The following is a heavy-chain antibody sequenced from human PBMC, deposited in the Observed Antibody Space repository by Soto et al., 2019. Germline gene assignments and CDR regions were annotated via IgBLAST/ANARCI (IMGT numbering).Heavy chain of an antibody. CDR3: ARKLGVVPAAP. CDR2: ISSSSSTI. J-gene: IGHJ5*02. D-gene: IGHD2-2*01. CDR1: GVNFRSYG. V-gene: IGHV3-48*01. Sequence: GGSQRLSSTASGVNFRSYGMNWVRQAPGKGLEWVSYISSSSSTIYYAGSVKGRFTISRDNAKNSLYLQMNSLRAEDTAVYYCARKLGVVPAAPWGQGTLVTVSS.